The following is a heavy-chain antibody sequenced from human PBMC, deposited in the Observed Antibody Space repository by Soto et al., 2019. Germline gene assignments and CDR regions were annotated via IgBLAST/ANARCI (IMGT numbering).Heavy chain of an antibody. CDR1: GGSISSTTYY. Sequence: SETLSLTCTVSGGSISSTTYYWGWIGQPPGKGLEWIGSIYYSGSAYYNPSLKSRVTISVDTSKNQFSLKLTSVTAADTAVFYCARQYSSSYYFDYWGQGILVTVSS. J-gene: IGHJ4*02. CDR2: IYYSGSA. D-gene: IGHD5-18*01. V-gene: IGHV4-39*01. CDR3: ARQYSSSYYFDY.